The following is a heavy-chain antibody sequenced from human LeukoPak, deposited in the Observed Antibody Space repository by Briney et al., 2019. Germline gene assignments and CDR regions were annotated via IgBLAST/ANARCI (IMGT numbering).Heavy chain of an antibody. Sequence: ASVKVSCKASGYTFTACYMHWVRQAPGQGPEWMGWINPNSGGTNYAQKFQGRVTMTRDTSISTAYMELSSLRSDDTAVYYCVPAKVGAGAAQFAYWGPGTLVTVSS. CDR2: INPNSGGT. V-gene: IGHV1-2*02. CDR1: GYTFTACY. CDR3: VPAKVGAGAAQFAY. J-gene: IGHJ4*01. D-gene: IGHD6-13*01.